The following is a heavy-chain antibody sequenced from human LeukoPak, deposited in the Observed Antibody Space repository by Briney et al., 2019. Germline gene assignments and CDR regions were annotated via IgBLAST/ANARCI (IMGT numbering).Heavy chain of an antibody. V-gene: IGHV4-39*01. Sequence: SETLSLTCTVSGGSISSSSYYWGWIRQPPGKGLEWIGSIYYSGSTNYNPSLKSRVTISVDTSKNQFSLKLSSVTAADTAVYYCARHRARQTYSSSWDRLDYWGQGTLVTVSS. CDR3: ARHRARQTYSSSWDRLDY. D-gene: IGHD6-13*01. CDR1: GGSISSSSYY. CDR2: IYYSGST. J-gene: IGHJ4*02.